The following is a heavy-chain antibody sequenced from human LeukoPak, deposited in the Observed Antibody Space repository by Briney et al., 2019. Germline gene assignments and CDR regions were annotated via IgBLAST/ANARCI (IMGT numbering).Heavy chain of an antibody. CDR1: GGSISSSNW. CDR2: IYHSGST. V-gene: IGHV4-4*02. J-gene: IGHJ5*02. D-gene: IGHD3-10*01. Sequence: SGTLSLTCAVSGGSISSSNWWSWVRQPPGKGLEWIGEIYHSGSTNYNPSLKSRVTISVDKSKNQFSLKLSSVTAADTAVYYCARDARNAIYYYGSGSDNWFDPWGQGTLVTVSS. CDR3: ARDARNAIYYYGSGSDNWFDP.